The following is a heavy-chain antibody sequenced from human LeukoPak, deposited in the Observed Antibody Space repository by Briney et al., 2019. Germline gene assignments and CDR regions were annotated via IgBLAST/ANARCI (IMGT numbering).Heavy chain of an antibody. V-gene: IGHV4-38-2*01. J-gene: IGHJ4*02. D-gene: IGHD2-2*01. CDR1: GYSISSGYY. Sequence: KTSETLSLTCAVSGYSISSGYYWGWIRQPPGKGLEWIGSIYHSGSTYYNPSLKSRVTISVDTSKNQFSLKLSSVTAADTAVYYCARQRGDCSSTSCYAANWGQGTLVTVSS. CDR3: ARQRGDCSSTSCYAAN. CDR2: IYHSGST.